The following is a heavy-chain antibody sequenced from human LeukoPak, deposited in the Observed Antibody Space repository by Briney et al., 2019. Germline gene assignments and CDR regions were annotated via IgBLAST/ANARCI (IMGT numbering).Heavy chain of an antibody. CDR3: ARPIVVVIINDAFDI. CDR1: GFTFSSYS. CDR2: ISSSSSYI. Sequence: GGSLRLSCAASGFTFSSYSMNWVRQAPGKGLEWVSSISSSSSYIYYADSVKGRFTISRDNAKNSLYLQMNSLRAEDTAVYYCARPIVVVIINDAFDIWGQGTMVTVSS. J-gene: IGHJ3*02. V-gene: IGHV3-21*01. D-gene: IGHD3-22*01.